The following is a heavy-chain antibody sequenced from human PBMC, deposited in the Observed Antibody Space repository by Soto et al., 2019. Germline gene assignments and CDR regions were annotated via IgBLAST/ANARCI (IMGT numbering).Heavy chain of an antibody. Sequence: GGSLRLSCAASGFTFSSHWMHWVRQAPGKGPVGVSRINGDGSSTNYADSVKGRFTIARDNAKNTLYLQMNSLRAEDTAVYYCAREVIAVVGTIRWFDPWGQGTLVTVSS. CDR2: INGDGSST. V-gene: IGHV3-74*01. D-gene: IGHD6-19*01. J-gene: IGHJ5*02. CDR3: AREVIAVVGTIRWFDP. CDR1: GFTFSSHW.